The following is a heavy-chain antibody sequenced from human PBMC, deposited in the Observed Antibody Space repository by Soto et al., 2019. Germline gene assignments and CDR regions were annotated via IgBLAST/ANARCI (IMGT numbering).Heavy chain of an antibody. CDR2: ISGNGHNT. J-gene: IGHJ6*02. Sequence: EVQLLESGGGLIQSGGSLRLSCAASAFTFTSYAMNWVRQAPGKGLEWVSTISGNGHNTYYSDSVRGRFTISRDNSKTTLYLQMNSLRAEDTAVYYCSKAKGDGSPSYEYYYYYGMDVWGQGTTVTVSS. CDR1: AFTFTSYA. D-gene: IGHD3-22*01. CDR3: SKAKGDGSPSYEYYYYYGMDV. V-gene: IGHV3-23*01.